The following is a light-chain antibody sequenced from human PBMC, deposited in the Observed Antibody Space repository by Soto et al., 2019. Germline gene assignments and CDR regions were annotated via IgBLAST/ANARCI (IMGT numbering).Light chain of an antibody. CDR1: SSNIGAGYD. Sequence: QSALTQPPSVSGAPGQRVSLSCTGSSSNIGAGYDVHWYQQLPGTTPKLLIYGNTNRPSGVPDRFSGSKSGTSASLAITGLLAEDEADYYCQSYDSSLSGVVFGGGTKLTVL. CDR2: GNT. J-gene: IGLJ2*01. V-gene: IGLV1-40*01. CDR3: QSYDSSLSGVV.